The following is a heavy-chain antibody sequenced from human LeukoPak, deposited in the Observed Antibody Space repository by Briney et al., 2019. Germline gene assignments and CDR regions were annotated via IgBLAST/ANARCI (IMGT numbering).Heavy chain of an antibody. CDR2: IYGSGST. V-gene: IGHV4-4*07. Sequence: SETLSLTCIVSGDSISSYFWSWIRQPAGKGLEWIGRIYGSGSTVYNPSLKSRVTISVDTSKNQFSLRLSSVTAADTAVYYCVGEGIYDSSGYSDYWGQRTLVTVSS. CDR1: GDSISSYF. CDR3: VGEGIYDSSGYSDY. D-gene: IGHD3-22*01. J-gene: IGHJ4*02.